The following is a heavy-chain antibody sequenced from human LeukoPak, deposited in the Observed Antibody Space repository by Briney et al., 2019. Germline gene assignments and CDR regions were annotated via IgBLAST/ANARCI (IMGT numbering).Heavy chain of an antibody. V-gene: IGHV3-23*01. CDR2: ISGSGGST. Sequence: GGSLRLSCAASGFTFSSYAMGWVRQAPGKGLEWVSAISGSGGSTYYADSVKGRFTISRDNSKNTLYLQMNSLRAEDTAVYYCARRYCSSTSCFSPFDYWGQGTLVTVSS. D-gene: IGHD2-2*01. CDR1: GFTFSSYA. CDR3: ARRYCSSTSCFSPFDY. J-gene: IGHJ4*02.